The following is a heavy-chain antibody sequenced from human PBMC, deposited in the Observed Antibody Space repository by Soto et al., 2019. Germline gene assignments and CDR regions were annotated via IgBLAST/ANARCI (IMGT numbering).Heavy chain of an antibody. D-gene: IGHD3-22*01. CDR2: ISSSGGGT. Sequence: EVQLLESGGGLVQPGGSLRLSCAASGFTLSSDAMSWVRQAPGKGLEWVSLISSSGGGTYYADSVNGRFTISRDSSRNMLYLQMYSLRPEDTATYYCAARSSGYPYWGQGTLVTVSS. CDR3: AARSSGYPY. V-gene: IGHV3-23*01. CDR1: GFTLSSDA. J-gene: IGHJ4*02.